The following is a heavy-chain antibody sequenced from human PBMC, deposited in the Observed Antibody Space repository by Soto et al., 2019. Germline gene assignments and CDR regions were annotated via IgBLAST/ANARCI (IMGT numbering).Heavy chain of an antibody. V-gene: IGHV4-39*01. J-gene: IGHJ3*02. D-gene: IGHD1-26*01. CDR3: ASHGITGSYYDAFDI. CDR1: CVSICSIRCH. Sequence: SGTLSLTCTIPCVSICSIRCHWGSIRQPPGKGLEWIASIRYSGTTFYNPSLKSRVTLSVDTSKNQFALKLSSVTAAETAVYYCASHGITGSYYDAFDIWGQGTMVT. CDR2: IRYSGTT.